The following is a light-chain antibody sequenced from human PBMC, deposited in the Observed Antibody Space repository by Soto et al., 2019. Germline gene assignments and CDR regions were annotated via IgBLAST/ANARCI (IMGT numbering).Light chain of an antibody. Sequence: DIQLTQSPSSVSASVGDRVTITCQANQFIKSHLVWYQQKPGKAPDLLIYLASTLHSGVPSRFSGSGFGTDFNLTINSLQPEDVGTYFCLHVASFPISFGPGTRLE. CDR3: LHVASFPIS. J-gene: IGKJ5*01. CDR1: QFIKSH. CDR2: LAS. V-gene: IGKV1-12*01.